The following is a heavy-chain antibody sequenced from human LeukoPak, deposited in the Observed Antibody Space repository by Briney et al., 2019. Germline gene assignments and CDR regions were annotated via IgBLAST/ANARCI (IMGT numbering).Heavy chain of an antibody. V-gene: IGHV4-61*02. Sequence: SETLSLTCTVSGDSISSGDYYWSWIRQPAGKGLEWIGRISSSGSTNYNPSLKRRVTISVDTSKNQFSLKLSSVTAADTAVYFCARGPYSYDSSGAFDIWGQGTMVTVSS. CDR1: GDSISSGDYY. D-gene: IGHD3-22*01. CDR3: ARGPYSYDSSGAFDI. CDR2: ISSSGST. J-gene: IGHJ3*02.